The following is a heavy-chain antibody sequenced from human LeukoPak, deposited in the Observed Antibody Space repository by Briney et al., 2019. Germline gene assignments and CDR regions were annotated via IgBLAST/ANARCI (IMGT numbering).Heavy chain of an antibody. J-gene: IGHJ4*02. CDR2: ISSGGDTK. CDR3: AREMGGDYGSGTFFDL. V-gene: IGHV3-11*01. CDR1: EFVFSDYY. Sequence: GGSLRLSCAASEFVFSDYYMSWVRLAPGKGLEWVSYISSGGDTKYYADSVKGRFTISRDNAKNSLYLQMNNLRAEDTAVYYCAREMGGDYGSGTFFDLWGQGNMVTVSS. D-gene: IGHD3-10*01.